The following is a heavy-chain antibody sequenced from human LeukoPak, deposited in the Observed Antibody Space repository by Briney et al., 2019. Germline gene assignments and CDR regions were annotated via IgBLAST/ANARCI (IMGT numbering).Heavy chain of an antibody. Sequence: SETLSLTCTVSGGSISSYYWSWIRQPPGKGLEWIAYMYYSGSTNYNPSLKSRVTISVDTSKNQFSLKLSSVTAADTAVYYCARGFGHYYYYMDVWGKGTTVTVSS. V-gene: IGHV4-59*01. J-gene: IGHJ6*03. CDR2: MYYSGST. CDR1: GGSISSYY. CDR3: ARGFGHYYYYMDV. D-gene: IGHD3-10*01.